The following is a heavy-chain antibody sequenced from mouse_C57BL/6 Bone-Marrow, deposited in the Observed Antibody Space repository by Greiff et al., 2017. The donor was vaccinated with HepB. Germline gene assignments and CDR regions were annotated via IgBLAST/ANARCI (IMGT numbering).Heavy chain of an antibody. Sequence: EVQGVESGGGLVQPGGSMKLSCAASGFTFSDAWMDWVRQSPEKGLEWVAEIRNKANNHATYYAESVKGRFTISRDDSKSSVYLQMNSLRAEDTGIYYCTNYGSRGYAMDYWGQGTSVTVSS. V-gene: IGHV6-6*01. CDR2: IRNKANNHAT. J-gene: IGHJ4*01. D-gene: IGHD1-1*01. CDR3: TNYGSRGYAMDY. CDR1: GFTFSDAW.